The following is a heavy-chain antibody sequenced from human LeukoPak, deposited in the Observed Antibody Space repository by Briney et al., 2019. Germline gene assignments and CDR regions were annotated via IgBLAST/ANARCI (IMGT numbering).Heavy chain of an antibody. V-gene: IGHV6-1*01. CDR1: GDSISSNSAA. Sequence: SQTLSLTCAISGDSISSNSAAWNWIRQSPSRGLVWLGRTYYRSKWYNDYAVSVKSRITINPDTSKNQFSLQLNSVTPEDTAVYYCARDPAAAGTHPFDYWGQGTLVTVSS. CDR3: ARDPAAAGTHPFDY. J-gene: IGHJ4*02. CDR2: TYYRSKWYN. D-gene: IGHD6-13*01.